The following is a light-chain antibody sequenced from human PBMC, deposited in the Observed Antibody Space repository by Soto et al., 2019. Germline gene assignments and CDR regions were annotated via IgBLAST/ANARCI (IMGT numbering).Light chain of an antibody. J-gene: IGKJ1*01. V-gene: IGKV1-17*01. CDR3: RPHNNYPPT. Sequence: DIQMTQSPSSLSASVEDRVTITCRASQDMRNDLGWFQQKPGKAPKRLIYAASSLQSGVPSRFSGSGSGTECILTISSLQPDDFETYYCRPHNNYPPTFGQGTRVEI. CDR1: QDMRND. CDR2: AAS.